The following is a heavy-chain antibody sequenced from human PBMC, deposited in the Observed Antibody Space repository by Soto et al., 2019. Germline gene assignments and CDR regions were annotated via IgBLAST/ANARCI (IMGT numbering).Heavy chain of an antibody. D-gene: IGHD3-9*01. CDR1: GYTFPNFG. J-gene: IGHJ4*01. V-gene: IGHV1-18*04. CDR2: ISTDNGDT. Sequence: GASVKVSCKASGYTFPNFGISWVRHAPGQGLEWLGWISTDNGDTKYAQKIQARFTLTTDTATPTVYMELTSLRPDDTAVYYCTRDAKYHDIWTGYFGNDHWG. CDR3: TRDAKYHDIWTGYFGNDH.